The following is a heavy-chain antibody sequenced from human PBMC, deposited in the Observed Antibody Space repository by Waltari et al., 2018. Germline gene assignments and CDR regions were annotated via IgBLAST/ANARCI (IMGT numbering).Heavy chain of an antibody. CDR2: TKNKAGNYIT. CDR1: GFTFTTHY. CDR3: ARDTAAALDY. D-gene: IGHD6-25*01. V-gene: IGHV3-72*01. Sequence: EVQLVESGGGLVQPGGSVTLSCAASGFTFTTHYMNCVRQAPGRGLEWIGRTKNKAGNYITDYAASGQGRFSVSRDDSRNSLFLQMNSLETEDTAVYYCARDTAAALDYWGQGTLVTVSS. J-gene: IGHJ4*02.